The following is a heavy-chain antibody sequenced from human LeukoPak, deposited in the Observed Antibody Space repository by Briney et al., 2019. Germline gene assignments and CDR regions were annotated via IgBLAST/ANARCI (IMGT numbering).Heavy chain of an antibody. CDR3: ARGVAGGYNLYYFDS. CDR1: GGSISTYF. D-gene: IGHD5-24*01. V-gene: IGHV4-59*01. J-gene: IGHJ4*02. CDR2: IYYSGST. Sequence: PSETLSLTCTVSGGSISTYFWSWIRQPPGKGLEWIGYIYYSGSTNYNPFLKSRVTISVDTSKNQFSLNLRSVTAADTAVYYCARGVAGGYNLYYFDSWGQGTLVTVSS.